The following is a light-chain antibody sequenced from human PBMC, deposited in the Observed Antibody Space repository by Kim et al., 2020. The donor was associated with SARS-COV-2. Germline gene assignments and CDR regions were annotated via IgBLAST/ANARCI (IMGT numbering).Light chain of an antibody. Sequence: GPTATYPGSGPKSSMVRNYVCSCQLPPQPAPTAFIYTNNQRPSGVPDRFSGCQSRTSASPAIGGLRCVDEADYHCAAWDASLSVPVFGGGTKLTVL. V-gene: IGLV1-47*01. J-gene: IGLJ3*02. CDR3: AAWDASLSVPV. CDR1: KSSMVRNY. CDR2: TNN.